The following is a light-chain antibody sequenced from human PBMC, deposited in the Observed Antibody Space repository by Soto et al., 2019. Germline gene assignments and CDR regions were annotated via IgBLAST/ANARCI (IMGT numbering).Light chain of an antibody. Sequence: QSVLTQPASVSASPGQSITIYCTGTSSDVGGYNYVSWYQHHPGKAPKLMIFDVSNRPSGVSNRFSGSKSGNTASLTISGLQPEDEADYYCSSYTTGNTRQIVFGTGTKVTVL. J-gene: IGLJ1*01. CDR2: DVS. CDR1: SSDVGGYNY. CDR3: SSYTTGNTRQIV. V-gene: IGLV2-14*03.